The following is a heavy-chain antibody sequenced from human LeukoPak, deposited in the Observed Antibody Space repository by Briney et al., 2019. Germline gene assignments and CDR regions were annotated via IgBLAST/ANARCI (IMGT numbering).Heavy chain of an antibody. V-gene: IGHV4-59*13. CDR3: ASGPYPAAGTDHQFDY. CDR1: GASISSYY. CDR2: IYYRGST. Sequence: PSETLSLTCTVSGASISSYYWSWIRQPPGKGLEWIGYIYYRGSTNYNPSLKSRVTLSVDTSKNQFSLTLSSVTAADPAVYYCASGPYPAAGTDHQFDYWGQGTLVTVSS. D-gene: IGHD6-25*01. J-gene: IGHJ4*02.